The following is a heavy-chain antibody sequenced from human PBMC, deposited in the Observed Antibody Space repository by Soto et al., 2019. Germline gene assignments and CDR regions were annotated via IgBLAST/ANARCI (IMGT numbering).Heavy chain of an antibody. J-gene: IGHJ4*02. Sequence: ASVKVSCKASGYTFTSYAMHWVRQAPGQRLEWMGWINAGNGNTEYSQNFQGRVTITRDTSASTAYMELSSLRAEDTAVYYCAKPLGEWNYGYFDYWGQGTLVTVSS. D-gene: IGHD1-7*01. V-gene: IGHV1-3*01. CDR1: GYTFTSYA. CDR2: INAGNGNT. CDR3: AKPLGEWNYGYFDY.